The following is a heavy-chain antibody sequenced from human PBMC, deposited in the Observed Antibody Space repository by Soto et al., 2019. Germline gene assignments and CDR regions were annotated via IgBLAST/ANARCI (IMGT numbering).Heavy chain of an antibody. CDR1: GFTFSSYG. Sequence: QVQLVESGGGVVQPGRSLRLSCAASGFTFSSYGMHWVRQAPGKGLEWVAVIWYDGSNKYYADSVKGRFTISRDNSKNTLYLQMNSLRAEDTAVYYCAKEALVETAMDTTGVDAFDIWGQGTMVTVSS. CDR3: AKEALVETAMDTTGVDAFDI. J-gene: IGHJ3*02. CDR2: IWYDGSNK. V-gene: IGHV3-33*06. D-gene: IGHD5-18*01.